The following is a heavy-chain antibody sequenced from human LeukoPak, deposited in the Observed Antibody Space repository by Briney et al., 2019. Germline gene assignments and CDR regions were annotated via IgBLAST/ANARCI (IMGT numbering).Heavy chain of an antibody. V-gene: IGHV3-9*03. CDR2: ISWNSGSI. Sequence: PGRSLRLSCAASGFSFDGYAMHWVRQAPGKGLEWVSGISWNSGSIGYADSVKGRFTISRDNAKNSLYLQMNSLRAEDMALYYCAKESVLRYFDYWGQGTLVTVSS. CDR3: AKESVLRYFDY. CDR1: GFSFDGYA. D-gene: IGHD3-9*01. J-gene: IGHJ4*02.